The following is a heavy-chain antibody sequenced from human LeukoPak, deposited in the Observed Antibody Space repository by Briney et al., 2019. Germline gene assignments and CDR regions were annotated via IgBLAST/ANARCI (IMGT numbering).Heavy chain of an antibody. J-gene: IGHJ4*02. CDR3: AKWGDYDVLTGYYDSDY. Sequence: GGSLRLPCAASGFTFSNYAMSWVRQAPGKGLEWLSAITGSGGTTYYAHSVKGRFTSSRDNSKNTLYLQMNTLRAEDTAVYYCAKWGDYDVLTGYYDSDYWGQGTLVTVSS. D-gene: IGHD3-9*01. V-gene: IGHV3-23*01. CDR1: GFTFSNYA. CDR2: ITGSGGTT.